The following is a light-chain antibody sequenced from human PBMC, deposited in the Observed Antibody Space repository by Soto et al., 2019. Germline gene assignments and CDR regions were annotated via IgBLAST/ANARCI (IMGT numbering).Light chain of an antibody. J-gene: IGLJ2*01. Sequence: QSVLTQPPSVSGAPGQRVTISCTGSSFNIRAGYDVHWYQQLPGTAPKLLIYGNSNRPSGVPDRFSGSKSGTSASLAITGLQAEDEADYYCQSYDSSLSGVVFGGGTQLTVL. CDR1: SFNIRAGYD. V-gene: IGLV1-40*01. CDR3: QSYDSSLSGVV. CDR2: GNS.